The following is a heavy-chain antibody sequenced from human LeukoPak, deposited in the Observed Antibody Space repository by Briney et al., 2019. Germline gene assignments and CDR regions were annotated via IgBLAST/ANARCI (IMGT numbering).Heavy chain of an antibody. Sequence: SETQSLTCAVYGGSFSGYYWSWIRQPPGKGLEWIGEINHSGSTNYNPSLKSRVTISVDTSKNQFSLKLSSVTAADTAVYYCARAENYDFWSGYYNHRPNNWFDPWGQGTLVTVSS. D-gene: IGHD3-3*01. J-gene: IGHJ5*02. CDR3: ARAENYDFWSGYYNHRPNNWFDP. CDR1: GGSFSGYY. CDR2: INHSGST. V-gene: IGHV4-34*01.